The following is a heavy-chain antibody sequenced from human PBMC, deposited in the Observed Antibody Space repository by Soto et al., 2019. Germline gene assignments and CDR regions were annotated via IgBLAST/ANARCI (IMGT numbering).Heavy chain of an antibody. CDR3: ARGVVTTNGGYYYYYYGMDV. Sequence: GASVKVSCKASGGTFSSYAISWVRQAPGQGLEWMGGIIPIFGTANYAQKFQGRVTITADESTSTAYMELSSLRSEDTAVYYCARGVVTTNGGYYYYYYGMDVWGQGTTVTVSS. V-gene: IGHV1-69*13. CDR1: GGTFSSYA. J-gene: IGHJ6*02. D-gene: IGHD3-22*01. CDR2: IIPIFGTA.